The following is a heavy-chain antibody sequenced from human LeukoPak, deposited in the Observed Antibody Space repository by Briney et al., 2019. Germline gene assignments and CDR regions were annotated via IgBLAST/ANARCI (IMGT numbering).Heavy chain of an antibody. Sequence: SETLSLTCTVSGGSMSSYFWTWIRQPAGKGLEGIGRMHTNGRTNYNPSLKSRVTMSVDTSKNQFSLKLWSVTAADTAVYYCARESKSYDGSGYYHDSWGQGTLVTVSS. CDR1: GGSMSSYF. CDR2: MHTNGRT. D-gene: IGHD3-22*01. J-gene: IGHJ4*02. CDR3: ARESKSYDGSGYYHDS. V-gene: IGHV4-4*07.